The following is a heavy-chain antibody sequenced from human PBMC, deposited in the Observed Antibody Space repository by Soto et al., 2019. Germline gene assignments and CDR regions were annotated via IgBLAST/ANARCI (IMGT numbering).Heavy chain of an antibody. CDR1: GFTFSSYE. D-gene: IGHD6-19*01. Sequence: EVQLVESGGGLVQPGGSPRLSCAVSGFTFSSYEMNWVRQAPGKGLEWVSYISSSGSTIYYADSVKGRFTISRDNAKNSLYLQMNSLRAEDTAVYYCARKGIAVAGIAFDIWGQGTMVTVSS. CDR2: ISSSGSTI. CDR3: ARKGIAVAGIAFDI. V-gene: IGHV3-48*03. J-gene: IGHJ3*02.